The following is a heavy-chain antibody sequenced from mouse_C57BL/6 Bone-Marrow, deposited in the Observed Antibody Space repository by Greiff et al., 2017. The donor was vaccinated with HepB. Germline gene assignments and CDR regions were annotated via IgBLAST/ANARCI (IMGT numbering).Heavy chain of an antibody. CDR1: GYTFTSYW. CDR2: IYPSDSYT. J-gene: IGHJ3*01. Sequence: QVQLQQSGAELVRPGTSVKLSCKASGYTFTSYWMHWVKQRPGQGLEWIGVIYPSDSYTNYNQKFKGKATLTVDTSSSTAYMQLSSLPSEDSAVYYCARSWFPWFAYWGQGTLVTVSA. D-gene: IGHD1-1*02. V-gene: IGHV1-59*01. CDR3: ARSWFPWFAY.